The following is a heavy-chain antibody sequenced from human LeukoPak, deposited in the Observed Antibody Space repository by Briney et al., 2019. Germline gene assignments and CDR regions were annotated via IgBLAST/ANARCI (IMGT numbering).Heavy chain of an antibody. CDR2: INPNSGGT. J-gene: IGHJ5*02. CDR1: GYTFTGYY. Sequence: GASVKVSCKASGYTFTGYYMHWVRQAPGQGLEWMGWINPNSGGTNYAQKFQGRVTMTRDMSTSTVYMELSSLRSEDTAVYYCARGGLWGYCSGGSCYSHWFDPWGQGTLVTVSS. D-gene: IGHD2-15*01. CDR3: ARGGLWGYCSGGSCYSHWFDP. V-gene: IGHV1-2*02.